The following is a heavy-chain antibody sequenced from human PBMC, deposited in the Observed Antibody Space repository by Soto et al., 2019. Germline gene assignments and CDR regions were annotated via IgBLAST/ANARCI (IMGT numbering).Heavy chain of an antibody. CDR3: AGYPFDIVVLPAKGP. V-gene: IGHV5-10-1*01. CDR1: GYSFASYW. Sequence: GESLKISCKGSGYSFASYWISWVRQMPGKGLEWMGRIDPSDSYTNYSPSFQGHVTISADKSISTAYLQWSSLKASDTAMYYCAGYPFDIVVLPAKGPWRQGTLFTVSS. J-gene: IGHJ5*02. CDR2: IDPSDSYT. D-gene: IGHD2-2*01.